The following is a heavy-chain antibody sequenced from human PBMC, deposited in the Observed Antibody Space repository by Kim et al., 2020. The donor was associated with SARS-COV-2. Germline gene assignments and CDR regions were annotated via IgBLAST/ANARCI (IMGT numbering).Heavy chain of an antibody. Sequence: TTHYNPSLKSRVTLSVDTSKNQFSLNLIPVTAADTAVYYCARQILFGYMDVWGKGTTVSVSS. CDR2: TT. V-gene: IGHV4-34*01. D-gene: IGHD2-15*01. J-gene: IGHJ6*03. CDR3: ARQILFGYMDV.